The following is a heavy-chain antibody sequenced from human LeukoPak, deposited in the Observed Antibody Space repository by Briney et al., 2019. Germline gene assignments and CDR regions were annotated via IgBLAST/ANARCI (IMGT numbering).Heavy chain of an antibody. J-gene: IGHJ5*02. CDR1: GGSFTSYY. Sequence: PSETLSLTCGVYGGSFTSYYWSWIRQPPGKGLEWIGEINHSGSTSYNPSLKSRVTMSVDTSKNQFSLKLTSVTAADTAVYYCARSRPVSGSFRFDPWGQGTLVTVSS. CDR2: INHSGST. CDR3: ARSRPVSGSFRFDP. V-gene: IGHV4-34*01. D-gene: IGHD3-10*01.